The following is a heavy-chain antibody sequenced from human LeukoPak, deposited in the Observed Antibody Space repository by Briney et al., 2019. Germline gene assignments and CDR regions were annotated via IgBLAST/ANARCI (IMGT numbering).Heavy chain of an antibody. CDR1: GFTFSSYA. V-gene: IGHV3-23*01. CDR2: IGGGSVNT. Sequence: GGSLRLSCAASGFTFSSYAMSWVRQAPGKGLEWVSVIGGGSVNTFYADSVKGRFTISRDNSKNTLYLQMNSLRAEDTAVYYCAKEYYDYVWGSYRRGYFDYWGQGTLVTVSS. D-gene: IGHD3-16*02. J-gene: IGHJ4*02. CDR3: AKEYYDYVWGSYRRGYFDY.